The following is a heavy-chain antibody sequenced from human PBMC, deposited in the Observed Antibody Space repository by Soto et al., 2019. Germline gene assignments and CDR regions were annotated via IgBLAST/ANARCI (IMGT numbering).Heavy chain of an antibody. J-gene: IGHJ4*02. CDR2: IIPIFGTA. Sequence: ASVKVSCKASGGTFSSYAISWVRQAPGQGLEWMGGIIPIFGTANYAQKFQGRVTITAGESTSTAYMELSSLRSEDTAVYYCAVTDTAMAPFDYWGQGTLVTVSS. CDR1: GGTFSSYA. CDR3: AVTDTAMAPFDY. V-gene: IGHV1-69*13. D-gene: IGHD5-18*01.